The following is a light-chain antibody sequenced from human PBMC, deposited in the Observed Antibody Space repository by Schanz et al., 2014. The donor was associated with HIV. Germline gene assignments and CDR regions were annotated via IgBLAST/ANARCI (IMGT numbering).Light chain of an antibody. V-gene: IGKV3-11*01. CDR1: QSVSNY. Sequence: EIVLTQSPATLSLSPGERATLSCRASQSVSNYLAWYQQKPGQAPRLLIFGASTRATGVPVRFSGSGSGTEFTLTISSLQSEDFAVYYCQQRSNWPPAWTFGQGTKVEIK. J-gene: IGKJ1*01. CDR3: QQRSNWPPAWT. CDR2: GAS.